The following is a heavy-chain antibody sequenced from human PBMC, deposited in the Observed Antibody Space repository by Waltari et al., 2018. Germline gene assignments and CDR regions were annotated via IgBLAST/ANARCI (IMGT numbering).Heavy chain of an antibody. D-gene: IGHD6-13*01. V-gene: IGHV1-69*02. Sequence: QVQLVQSGAEVKKPGSSVKFSCKASGGTFSSYTISWVRPAPGQGLEWMGRIIPILGIANYAQKFQGRVTITADKSTSTAYMELSSLRSEDTAVYYCARGSLAAAGLGYFDYWGQGTLVTVSS. J-gene: IGHJ4*02. CDR1: GGTFSSYT. CDR2: IIPILGIA. CDR3: ARGSLAAAGLGYFDY.